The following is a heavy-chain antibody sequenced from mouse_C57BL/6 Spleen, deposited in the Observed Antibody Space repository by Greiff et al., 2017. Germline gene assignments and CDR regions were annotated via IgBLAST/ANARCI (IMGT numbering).Heavy chain of an antibody. CDR2: IYPGDGDT. J-gene: IGHJ1*03. CDR1: GYAFSSSW. CDR3: ARIYYDYDWYFDV. Sequence: VKLMESGPELVKPGASVKISCKASGYAFSSSWMNWVKQRPGKGLEWIGRIYPGDGDTNYNGKFKGKATLTADKSSRTAYMQLSSLTSEDSAVYFCARIYYDYDWYFDVWGTGTTVTVSS. D-gene: IGHD2-4*01. V-gene: IGHV1-82*01.